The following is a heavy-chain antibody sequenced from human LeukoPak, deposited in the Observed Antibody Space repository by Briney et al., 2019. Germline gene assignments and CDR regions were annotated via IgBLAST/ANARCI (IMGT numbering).Heavy chain of an antibody. CDR2: IWYDGSDK. D-gene: IGHD1-26*01. Sequence: GGSLRLSCAASGFTFSSYGMHWVRQAPGKGLEWVAFIWYDGSDKYYADSVKGRFTISRDNSKNTVYLQMNSLRVEDTAVYYCARGSYVYWGQGTLATVSS. CDR1: GFTFSSYG. J-gene: IGHJ4*02. V-gene: IGHV3-30*02. CDR3: ARGSYVY.